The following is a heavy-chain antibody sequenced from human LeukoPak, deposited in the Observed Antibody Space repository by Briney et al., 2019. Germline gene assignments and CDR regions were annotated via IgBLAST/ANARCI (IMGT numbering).Heavy chain of an antibody. CDR2: ISSSGSTI. Sequence: GGSLRLSCAASGFTFSDYYMSWIRQAPGKGLEWVSYISSSGSTIYYADSVKGRFTISRDNAKNSLYLQMNSLRAEDTAVYYCAKDLHYGSADYWGQGTLVTVSS. CDR3: AKDLHYGSADY. D-gene: IGHD3-10*01. V-gene: IGHV3-11*04. J-gene: IGHJ4*02. CDR1: GFTFSDYY.